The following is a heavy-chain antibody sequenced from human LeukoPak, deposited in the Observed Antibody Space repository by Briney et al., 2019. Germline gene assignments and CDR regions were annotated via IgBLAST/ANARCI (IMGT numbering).Heavy chain of an antibody. CDR3: AKPLYDSSGYYLEILDY. V-gene: IGHV3-23*01. CDR1: GFTFSSYA. J-gene: IGHJ4*02. CDR2: ISGSGGST. D-gene: IGHD3-22*01. Sequence: GGSLRLSCAASGFTFSSYAMSWVRQAPGKGLEWVSAISGSGGSTYYADSVKGRFTISRDNSKNTLYLQMNSLRAEDTAVYYCAKPLYDSSGYYLEILDYWGQGTLVTVSS.